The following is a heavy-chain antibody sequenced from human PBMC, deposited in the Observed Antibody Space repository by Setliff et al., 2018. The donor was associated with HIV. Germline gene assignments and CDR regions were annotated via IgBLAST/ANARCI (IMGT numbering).Heavy chain of an antibody. CDR2: IYATGST. CDR3: ARLRVKQLVPEALDI. J-gene: IGHJ3*02. D-gene: IGHD6-6*01. V-gene: IGHV4-4*09. Sequence: SETLSLTCTVSGGSINSYYWSWIRQPPGKGLEWIGYIYATGSTNYNPSLKGRVTVSVDTAKNQFSLKLSSVTAADTAVYSCARLRVKQLVPEALDIWGQGTMVTVSS. CDR1: GGSINSYY.